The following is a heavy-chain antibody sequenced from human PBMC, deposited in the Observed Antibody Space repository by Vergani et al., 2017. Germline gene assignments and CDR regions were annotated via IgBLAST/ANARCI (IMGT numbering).Heavy chain of an antibody. D-gene: IGHD1-20*01. CDR3: AKDSSQGEYNWNDDFDY. CDR2: INPSGGST. Sequence: QVQLVQSGAEVKKPGASVKVSCKASGYTFTSYYMHWVRQAPGQGLEWMGIINPSGGSTSYAQKFQGRVTMTRDTSTSTVYMELSSLRSEDTAVYYCAKDSSQGEYNWNDDFDYWGQGTLVTVSS. V-gene: IGHV1-46*01. CDR1: GYTFTSYY. J-gene: IGHJ4*02.